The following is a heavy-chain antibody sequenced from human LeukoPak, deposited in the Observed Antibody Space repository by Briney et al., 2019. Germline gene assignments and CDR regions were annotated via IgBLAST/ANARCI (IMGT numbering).Heavy chain of an antibody. V-gene: IGHV4-59*08. CDR3: ARGTGAVAGY. J-gene: IGHJ4*02. CDR1: GGSISSYY. Sequence: PSETLSLTCTVSGGSISSYYWSWIRQPPGKGLEWIGYIYYSGSTNYNPSLKSRVTISVDTSKNQFSLKLSSVTAADTAVYCCARGTGAVAGYWGQGTLVTVSS. CDR2: IYYSGST. D-gene: IGHD6-19*01.